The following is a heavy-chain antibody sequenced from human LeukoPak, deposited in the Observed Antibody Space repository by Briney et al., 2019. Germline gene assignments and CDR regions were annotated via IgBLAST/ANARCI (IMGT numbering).Heavy chain of an antibody. J-gene: IGHJ5*02. D-gene: IGHD6-13*01. CDR3: ARSSSRKTTNWFDP. CDR1: GYTFTSYY. CDR2: MNPNSGNT. Sequence: GASVKVSCKASGYTFTSYYMHWVRQAPGQGLEWMGWMNPNSGNTGYAQKFQGRVTMTRNTSISTAYMELSSLRSEDTAVYYCARSSSRKTTNWFDPWGQGTLVTVSS. V-gene: IGHV1-8*02.